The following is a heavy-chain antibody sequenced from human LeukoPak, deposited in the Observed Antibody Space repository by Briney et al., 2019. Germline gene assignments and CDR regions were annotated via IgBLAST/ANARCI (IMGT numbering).Heavy chain of an antibody. V-gene: IGHV4-39*07. D-gene: IGHD2-15*01. CDR3: ARGVVVAPTNFDY. J-gene: IGHJ4*02. CDR1: GGSISSSSYC. CDR2: MCNSGTT. Sequence: SETLSLTCTVSGGSISSSSYCWGWIRQSPGKGLEWIGSMCNSGTTYYHPSLKSRVTMSVDTSRNRFSLKLSSVTAADTAVYYCARGVVVAPTNFDYWGQGTLVTVSS.